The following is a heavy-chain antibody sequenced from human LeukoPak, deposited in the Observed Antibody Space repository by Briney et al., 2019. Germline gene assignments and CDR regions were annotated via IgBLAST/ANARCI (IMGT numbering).Heavy chain of an antibody. CDR3: ARIRNRGRSSGYSDY. D-gene: IGHD3-22*01. CDR2: ISAYNGNT. Sequence: ASVKVSCKASGYTFTSYGISWVRQAPGQGLEWMGWISAYNGNTNYAQKLQGRVTMTTDTSTSTAYMELRSLRSDDTAVYYCARIRNRGRSSGYSDYWGQGTLVTVSS. J-gene: IGHJ4*02. V-gene: IGHV1-18*01. CDR1: GYTFTSYG.